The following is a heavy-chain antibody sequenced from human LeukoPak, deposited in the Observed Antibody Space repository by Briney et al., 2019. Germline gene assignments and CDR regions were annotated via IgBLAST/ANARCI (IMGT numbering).Heavy chain of an antibody. CDR1: GGSISSSNDY. Sequence: PSETLSLTCTVSGGSISSSNDYWGWIRQPPGKGLEWIGSIYYSENTYYNPSLKSRGSISVDTSKNQFSLKLSSVTAADTAVYYCARDYYGSGRETLYYFDYWGQGTLVTVSS. J-gene: IGHJ4*02. V-gene: IGHV4-39*02. CDR3: ARDYYGSGRETLYYFDY. D-gene: IGHD3-10*01. CDR2: IYYSENT.